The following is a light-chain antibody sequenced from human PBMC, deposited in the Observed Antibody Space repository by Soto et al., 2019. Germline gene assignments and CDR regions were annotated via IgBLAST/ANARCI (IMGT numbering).Light chain of an antibody. CDR3: QQYYTSSPLT. CDR2: DSS. CDR1: QNINRY. V-gene: IGKV1-5*01. J-gene: IGKJ4*01. Sequence: DIQITQSPSTLSAFVGDTVTITCRASQNINRYLAWYQQKPGKAPKLLIYDSSTLERGVPSRFNGSGSATAFTLTISSLQPEDFATYYCQQYYTSSPLTFGGGTKVDIK.